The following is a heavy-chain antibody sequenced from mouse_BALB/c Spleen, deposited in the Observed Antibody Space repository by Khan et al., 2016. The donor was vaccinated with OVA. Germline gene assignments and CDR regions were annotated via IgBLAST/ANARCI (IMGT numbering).Heavy chain of an antibody. CDR3: ARSVTITTVVATDFDY. CDR2: ISYSGRT. CDR1: GYSITSDSA. Sequence: QLEESGPGLVRPSQSLSLTCTVTGYSITSDSAWNWIRQFPENKLEWMGYISYSGRTSYNPSLKSRISITRDTSKNQFFLQLNSVTTEDTATYYCARSVTITTVVATDFDYWGQGTTLTVSS. V-gene: IGHV3-2*02. D-gene: IGHD1-1*01. J-gene: IGHJ2*01.